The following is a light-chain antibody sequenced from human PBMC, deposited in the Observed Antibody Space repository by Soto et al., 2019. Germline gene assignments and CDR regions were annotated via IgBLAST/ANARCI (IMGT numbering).Light chain of an antibody. CDR1: NSDIGIYDF. CDR3: AAWDDRLSAAV. V-gene: IGLV2-14*01. J-gene: IGLJ7*01. CDR2: EVS. Sequence: QSALTQPASVSGTPGQSITISCTGSNSDIGIYDFVSWYQHHPGKAPKLIVSEVSHRPSGVSNRFSGSKSGNTASLTISGLQSEDEADYYCAAWDDRLSAAVFGGGTQLTVL.